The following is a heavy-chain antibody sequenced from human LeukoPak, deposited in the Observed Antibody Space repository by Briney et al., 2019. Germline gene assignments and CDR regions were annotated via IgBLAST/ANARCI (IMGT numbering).Heavy chain of an antibody. CDR2: ISYDGSNK. CDR1: GFTFSSYA. D-gene: IGHD1-26*01. J-gene: IGHJ3*02. V-gene: IGHV3-30*04. Sequence: GRSLRLSCAASGFTFSSYAMYWVRQAPGKGLEWVAVISYDGSNKYYADSVKGRFTISRDNSKNTLYLQMNSLRAEDTAVYYCARASGLGYAFDIWGQGTMVTVSS. CDR3: ARASGLGYAFDI.